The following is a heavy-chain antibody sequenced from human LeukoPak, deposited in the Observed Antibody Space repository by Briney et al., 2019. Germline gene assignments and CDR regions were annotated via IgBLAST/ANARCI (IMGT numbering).Heavy chain of an antibody. V-gene: IGHV3-74*01. CDR2: INSDGSDT. CDR3: ARGTNGIWSFDY. D-gene: IGHD2-8*01. J-gene: IGHJ4*02. Sequence: GSLRLSCAASGFPFTTYWMHWVRQAPGKGLVWVSRINSDGSDTTYADSVKGRFTISRDNAKNTLYLQMNSLRAEDTAVYYCARGTNGIWSFDYWGQGTLVTVSS. CDR1: GFPFTTYW.